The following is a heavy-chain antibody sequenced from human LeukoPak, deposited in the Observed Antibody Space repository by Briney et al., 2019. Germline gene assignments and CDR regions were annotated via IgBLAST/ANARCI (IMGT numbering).Heavy chain of an antibody. V-gene: IGHV4-59*01. CDR1: GGSISSYY. CDR2: IYYSGST. Sequence: SETLSLTCTVSGGSISSYYWSWIRQPPGKGLEWIGYIYYSGSTNYYPSLKSRVTISVDTSKNQFSLKLSSVTAADTAVYYCARLFKYYGVLDYWGQGTLVTVSS. D-gene: IGHD4-17*01. J-gene: IGHJ4*02. CDR3: ARLFKYYGVLDY.